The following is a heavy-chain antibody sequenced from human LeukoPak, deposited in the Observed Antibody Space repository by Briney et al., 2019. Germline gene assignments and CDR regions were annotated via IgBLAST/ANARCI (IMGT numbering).Heavy chain of an antibody. V-gene: IGHV3-9*01. CDR2: ISWNSGSI. CDR1: GFTFYDYA. CDR3: AKQQWLDGAYYFDY. Sequence: GGSLRLSCAASGFTFYDYAMHWVRHAPGKGLEWVSGISWNSGSIVYADSVKGRFTISRDNAKKSLYLQMNSLRAEDTAVYYCAKQQWLDGAYYFDYWGQGTLVTVSS. D-gene: IGHD6-19*01. J-gene: IGHJ4*02.